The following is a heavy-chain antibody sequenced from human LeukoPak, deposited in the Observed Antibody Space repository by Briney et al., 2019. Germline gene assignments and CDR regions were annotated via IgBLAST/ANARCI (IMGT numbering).Heavy chain of an antibody. D-gene: IGHD5-12*01. CDR3: ARSRGYDTRDFDY. CDR2: ISDSGGST. Sequence: GGSLRLSCAASRFTFTSYAMSWVRQAPGKGLEWVSAISDSGGSTYYADSVKGRFTISRDSSKNTLYLQMGSLRAEDMAVYYCARSRGYDTRDFDYWGQGTLVTVSS. J-gene: IGHJ4*02. V-gene: IGHV3-23*01. CDR1: RFTFTSYA.